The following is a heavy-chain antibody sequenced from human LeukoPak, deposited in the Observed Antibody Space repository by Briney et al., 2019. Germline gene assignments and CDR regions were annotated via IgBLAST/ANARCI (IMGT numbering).Heavy chain of an antibody. CDR2: INPNNGGT. CDR1: GYSFTGFY. J-gene: IGHJ5*02. CDR3: ARDHHRQTPISFDP. V-gene: IGHV1-2*02. Sequence: ASVRVSCKASGYSFTGFYMHWVRQAPGQGLEWMGWINPNNGGTEYAHNFQGRVTMTRDTSVSTAYMELSGLRFDDTAVYYCARDHHRQTPISFDPWGQGTLVTVSS.